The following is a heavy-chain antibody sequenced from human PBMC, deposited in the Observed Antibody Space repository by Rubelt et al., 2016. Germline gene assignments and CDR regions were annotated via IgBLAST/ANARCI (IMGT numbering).Heavy chain of an antibody. CDR2: IRPNSGDT. CDR3: ARESGSYADY. Sequence: QVQLVQSGSELKKPGASVRVSCKGQGLEWMGRIRPNSGDTNYAQNFQGRVTMTRDTSITTAYMELSSLRSDDTAVYYCARESGSYADYWGQGTLVTVSS. V-gene: IGHV1-2*06. D-gene: IGHD1-26*01. J-gene: IGHJ4*02.